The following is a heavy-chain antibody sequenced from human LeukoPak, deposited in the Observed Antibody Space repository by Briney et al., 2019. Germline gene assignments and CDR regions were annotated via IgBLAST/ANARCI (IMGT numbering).Heavy chain of an antibody. CDR3: ARVAVLRYFDWLLPGGWFDP. V-gene: IGHV1-69*13. CDR2: IIPIFGTA. J-gene: IGHJ5*02. D-gene: IGHD3-9*01. CDR1: GGTFSSYA. Sequence: SVKVSCKASGGTFSSYAISWVRQAPGQGLEWMGGIIPIFGTANYAQKYQGRVTITADESTSTAYMELSSLRSEDTAVYYCARVAVLRYFDWLLPGGWFDPWGQGTLVTVSS.